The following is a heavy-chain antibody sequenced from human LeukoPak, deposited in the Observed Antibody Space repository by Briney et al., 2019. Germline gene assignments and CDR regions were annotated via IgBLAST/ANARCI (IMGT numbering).Heavy chain of an antibody. V-gene: IGHV3-21*01. CDR2: ISIVGTYI. CDR1: GFTFSDYT. D-gene: IGHD3-22*01. CDR3: AREEAYYFDTRTFDP. Sequence: GGSLRLSCAASGFTFSDYTMNWVRQGPGKGLEWVSSISIVGTYIYYADSVKGRFTISRDNAKNSLFLQMNSLRADDTAVYYCAREEAYYFDTRTFDPWGQGTLVTVSS. J-gene: IGHJ5*02.